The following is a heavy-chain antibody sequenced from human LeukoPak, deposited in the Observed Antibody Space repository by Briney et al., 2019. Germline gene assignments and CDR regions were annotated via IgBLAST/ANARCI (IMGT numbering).Heavy chain of an antibody. J-gene: IGHJ4*02. Sequence: GGSLRLSCSASGFTFSSYAMHWVRQAPGKGLQYVSGISSNGGNTYHADSVKGRFTISRDNSKNTLYLQMSSLRAEDTAAYFCVKGKAHYYDSSGDDYWGQGTLVTVSS. CDR2: ISSNGGNT. D-gene: IGHD3-22*01. CDR3: VKGKAHYYDSSGDDY. V-gene: IGHV3-64D*06. CDR1: GFTFSSYA.